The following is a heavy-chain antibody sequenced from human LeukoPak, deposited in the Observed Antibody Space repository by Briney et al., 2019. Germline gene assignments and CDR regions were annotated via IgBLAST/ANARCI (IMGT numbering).Heavy chain of an antibody. CDR2: INHSGST. CDR3: ARALLGTTSWFPD. V-gene: IGHV4-34*01. Sequence: SETLSLTCTVPGGSISSYYWSWIRQPPGKGLEWIGEINHSGSTNYNPSLKSRVTISVDTSKNQFSLKLSSVTAADTAVYYCARALLGTTSWFPDWGQGTLVTVSS. D-gene: IGHD1-1*01. CDR1: GGSISSYY. J-gene: IGHJ4*02.